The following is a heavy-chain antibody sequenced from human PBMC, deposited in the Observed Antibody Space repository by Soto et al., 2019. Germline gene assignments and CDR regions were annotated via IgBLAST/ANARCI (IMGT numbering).Heavy chain of an antibody. Sequence: SETLALTCTVSGGSISSYYWSWIRQPPGKGLEWIGYIYYSGSTNYNPSLKSRVTISVDTSKNQFSLKLSSVTAADTAVYYCARIITILGFDPWGQGTLVTVSS. CDR2: IYYSGST. CDR1: GGSISSYY. CDR3: ARIITILGFDP. J-gene: IGHJ5*02. D-gene: IGHD3-3*01. V-gene: IGHV4-59*01.